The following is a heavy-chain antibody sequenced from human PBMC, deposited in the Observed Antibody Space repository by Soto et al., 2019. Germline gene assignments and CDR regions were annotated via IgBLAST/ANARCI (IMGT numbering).Heavy chain of an antibody. J-gene: IGHJ4*02. Sequence: QLQLQESGSGLVKPSQTLSLTCAVSGGSISSGGYSWSWIRQPPGKGLEWIGYIYHSGSTYYNPSLKSRVTISVDRSKNQFSLKLSSVTAADTAVYYCARSNYYDSSGVGYWGQGTLVTVSS. D-gene: IGHD3-22*01. CDR3: ARSNYYDSSGVGY. CDR2: IYHSGST. V-gene: IGHV4-30-2*01. CDR1: GGSISSGGYS.